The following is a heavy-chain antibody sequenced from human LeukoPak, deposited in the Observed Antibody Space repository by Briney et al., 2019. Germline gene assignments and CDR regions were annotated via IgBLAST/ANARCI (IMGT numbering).Heavy chain of an antibody. V-gene: IGHV4-61*02. Sequence: SETLSLTCTVSGGSISSGSYYWSWIRQPAGKGLEWIGRIYTSGTTTYNPSLKSRVTISLDTSKKQFSLKLSSVTAADTAVYYCARGPPPDFDYWGRGTLVTVSS. J-gene: IGHJ4*02. CDR1: GGSISSGSYY. CDR3: ARGPPPDFDY. CDR2: IYTSGTT.